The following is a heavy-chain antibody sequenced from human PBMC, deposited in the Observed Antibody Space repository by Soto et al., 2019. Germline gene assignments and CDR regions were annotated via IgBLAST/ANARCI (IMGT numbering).Heavy chain of an antibody. D-gene: IGHD7-27*01. CDR3: ERQDLGKVNVFDV. CDR1: GYTFTSYW. Sequence: EESLKISSEAFGYTFTSYWIGWMRQMPGKGLAWMGIIYPGDSDTRYRPSFEVQVTVSTDKSINTAYLQWRSLRASDTAIYYCERQDLGKVNVFDVSGQGPIAPVSS. CDR2: IYPGDSDT. J-gene: IGHJ3*01. V-gene: IGHV5-51*01.